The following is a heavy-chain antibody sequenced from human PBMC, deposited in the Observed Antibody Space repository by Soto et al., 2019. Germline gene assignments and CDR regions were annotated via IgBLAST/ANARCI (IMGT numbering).Heavy chain of an antibody. CDR2: MNPNSGNT. D-gene: IGHD3-3*01. J-gene: IGHJ6*03. Sequence: GASVKVSCKASGYTFTSYDINWVRQATGQGLEWMGWMNPNSGNTGYAQKFQGRVTMTRSTSISTAYMELSSLRSEDTAVYYCATAGGVDDFWSGYFGTGYYYMDVWGKGTTVTVSS. CDR1: GYTFTSYD. V-gene: IGHV1-8*01. CDR3: ATAGGVDDFWSGYFGTGYYYMDV.